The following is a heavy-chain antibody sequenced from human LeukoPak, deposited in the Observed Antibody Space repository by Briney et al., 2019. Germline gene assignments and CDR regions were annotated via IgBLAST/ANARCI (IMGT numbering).Heavy chain of an antibody. CDR2: ISGSGDGT. J-gene: IGHJ4*02. CDR1: GFTFSSYA. Sequence: GGSLRLSCAASGFTFSSYAMAWVRQAPGKGLEWVSLISGSGDGTYYADSVKRRFTISRDNSRNTVALQMNSLSAEDTAVYYCAKGNSGGNFFDNWGQGTLLTVSS. V-gene: IGHV3-23*01. D-gene: IGHD1-7*01. CDR3: AKGNSGGNFFDN.